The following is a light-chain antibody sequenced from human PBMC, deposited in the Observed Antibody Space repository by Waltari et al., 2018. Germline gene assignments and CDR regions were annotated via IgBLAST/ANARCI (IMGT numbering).Light chain of an antibody. Sequence: EIVLTQSPGTLSLSPGERVTLSCRASQSISRSFLAWYRQKPGQAPSLLFHGASSRATGIPDRFSGSGSGTDFTLTISRLEPEDFAVYYCQQYGSSPPFTFGQGTKLEI. CDR3: QQYGSSPPFT. J-gene: IGKJ2*01. CDR2: GAS. CDR1: QSISRSF. V-gene: IGKV3-20*01.